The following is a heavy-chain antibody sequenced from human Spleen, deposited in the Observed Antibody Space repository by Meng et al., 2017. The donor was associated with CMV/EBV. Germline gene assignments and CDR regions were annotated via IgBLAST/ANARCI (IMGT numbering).Heavy chain of an antibody. CDR1: GGSFSGYY. D-gene: IGHD2-2*01. Sequence: SETLSLTCAVYGGSFSGYYWSWIRQPPGKGLEWIGEINHSGSTNYNPSLKSRVTISVDTSKNQFSLKLSSVTAADTAVYYCVGRLVVPTATKYYYGMDVWGQGTTVTVSS. CDR2: INHSGST. J-gene: IGHJ6*02. CDR3: VGRLVVPTATKYYYGMDV. V-gene: IGHV4-34*01.